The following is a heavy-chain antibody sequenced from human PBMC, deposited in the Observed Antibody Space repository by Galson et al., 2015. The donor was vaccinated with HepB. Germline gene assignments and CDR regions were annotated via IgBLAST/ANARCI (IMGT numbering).Heavy chain of an antibody. Sequence: TLSLTCTVSGDSINTYSWNWIRQPPGKGLEWVGSIFHSGSSTYNPSLKSRVSMSLFTSKNEFSLELRSVTAADTAVYYCSREGPSGIDDYWGQGTLVTVSS. J-gene: IGHJ4*02. CDR2: IFHSGSS. V-gene: IGHV4-59*03. CDR1: GDSINTYS. CDR3: SREGPSGIDDY. D-gene: IGHD3-10*01.